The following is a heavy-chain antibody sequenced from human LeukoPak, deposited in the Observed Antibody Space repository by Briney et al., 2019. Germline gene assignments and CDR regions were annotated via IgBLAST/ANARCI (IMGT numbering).Heavy chain of an antibody. CDR3: AILLEDYAFSTGSVKDY. D-gene: IGHD3-3*01. Sequence: ASVKVSCKVSGYSLTQLSMHWVRQGIGRGLEWMGGFDPVDGETIYAQKFQGRVTMTENTSTDTAYMELSSLRSDDTAVYYCAILLEDYAFSTGSVKDYWGQGTLVTVSS. V-gene: IGHV1-24*01. J-gene: IGHJ4*02. CDR2: FDPVDGET. CDR1: GYSLTQLS.